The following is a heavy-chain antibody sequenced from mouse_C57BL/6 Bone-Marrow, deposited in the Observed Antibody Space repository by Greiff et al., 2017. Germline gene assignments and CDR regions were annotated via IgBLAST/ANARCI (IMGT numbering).Heavy chain of an antibody. D-gene: IGHD1-1*01. CDR2: IDPEDGAT. Sequence: EVQLQQSGAELVKPGASVKLSCTASGFNINDYYIHWVKQRTEQGLEWIGRIDPEDGATKYAPKFKDKATIAADTSSNTAYLQLSSLTSEDAAVYYCTRSLSYYGTNYWGQGTTLTVSS. J-gene: IGHJ2*01. CDR1: GFNINDYY. V-gene: IGHV14-2*01. CDR3: TRSLSYYGTNY.